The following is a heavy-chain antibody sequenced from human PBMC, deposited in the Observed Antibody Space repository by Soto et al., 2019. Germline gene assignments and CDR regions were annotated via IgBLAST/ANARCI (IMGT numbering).Heavy chain of an antibody. Sequence: QVQLQESGPGLVKPSETLSLTCTVSGGSISSYYWSWIRQPPGKGLEWIEYIYYSGSTNYNPSLKSRVTISVDTSKNQFSLKLSSVTAADTAVYYCARGPSTGWFDPWGQGTLVTVSS. CDR1: GGSISSYY. V-gene: IGHV4-59*08. CDR2: IYYSGST. D-gene: IGHD3-9*01. J-gene: IGHJ5*02. CDR3: ARGPSTGWFDP.